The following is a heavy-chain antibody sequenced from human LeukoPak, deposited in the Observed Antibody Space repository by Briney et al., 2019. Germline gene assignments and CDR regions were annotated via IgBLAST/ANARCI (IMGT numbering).Heavy chain of an antibody. Sequence: ASVKVSCKGSGYTLTELSIHWVRQARGKGLEWMGRFDPEDGETIYAQKLQGRVTMTEDTSTDTAYMELSSLRSEDTAVYYCATDRRRTTVTTFYYWGQGTLVTVSS. CDR1: GYTLTELS. V-gene: IGHV1-24*01. D-gene: IGHD4-17*01. CDR2: FDPEDGET. J-gene: IGHJ4*02. CDR3: ATDRRRTTVTTFYY.